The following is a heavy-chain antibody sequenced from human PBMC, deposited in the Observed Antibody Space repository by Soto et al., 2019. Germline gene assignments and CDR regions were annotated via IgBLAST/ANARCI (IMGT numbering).Heavy chain of an antibody. V-gene: IGHV3-23*01. CDR1: GFTFSSYG. D-gene: IGHD6-13*01. CDR3: AKEIAAAGHYYFDY. J-gene: IGHJ4*02. CDR2: ISGGGGST. Sequence: GGSLRLSCAASGFTFSSYGRSWVRQAPGKGLEWVSAISGGGGSTYYADSVKGRFTISRDNSKNTLYLQMNSLRAEDTAVYYCAKEIAAAGHYYFDYWGQGTLVTVSS.